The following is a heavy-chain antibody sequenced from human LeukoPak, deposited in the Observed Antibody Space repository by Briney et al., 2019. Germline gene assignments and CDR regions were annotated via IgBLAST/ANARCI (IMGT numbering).Heavy chain of an antibody. CDR2: IYYSGST. CDR3: AGTSYTEPFDY. V-gene: IGHV4-59*08. D-gene: IGHD1-14*01. Sequence: SETLSFTCTVSGGSISSYYWSWIRQPPGKGLEWIGYIYYSGSTNYNPSLKSRVTISVDTSKNQFSLKLSSVTAADTAVYYCAGTSYTEPFDYWGQGTLVTVSS. J-gene: IGHJ4*02. CDR1: GGSISSYY.